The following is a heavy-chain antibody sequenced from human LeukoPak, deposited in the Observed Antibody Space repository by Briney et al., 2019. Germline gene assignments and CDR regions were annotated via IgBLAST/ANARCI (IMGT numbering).Heavy chain of an antibody. CDR3: ARVYCSSTSCYKTHAEYFQH. V-gene: IGHV4-30-2*01. CDR2: IYHSGST. D-gene: IGHD2-2*02. CDR1: GGSISSGGYY. J-gene: IGHJ1*01. Sequence: SETLSLTCTVSGGSISSGGYYWSWIRQPPGKGLEWIGYIYHSGSTYYNPSLKSRVTISVDRSKNQFSLKLSSVTAADTAVYYCARVYCSSTSCYKTHAEYFQHWGQGTLVTVSS.